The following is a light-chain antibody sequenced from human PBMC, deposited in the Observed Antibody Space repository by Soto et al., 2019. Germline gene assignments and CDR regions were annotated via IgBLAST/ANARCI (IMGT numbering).Light chain of an antibody. CDR1: GSNIGAGYD. CDR3: QSYDNSLSAL. Sequence: QSVLTQPPSVSGAPGQRVTISCTGSGSNIGAGYDVQGYQQLPGTAPKLLIYGNTNRPSGVPDRFSASKSGTSASLAITGLQAEDEADYYCQSYDNSLSALFGGGTKLTVL. J-gene: IGLJ3*02. V-gene: IGLV1-40*01. CDR2: GNT.